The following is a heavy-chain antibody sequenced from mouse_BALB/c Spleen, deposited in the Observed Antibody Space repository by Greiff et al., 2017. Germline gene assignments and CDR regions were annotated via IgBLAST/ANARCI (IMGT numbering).Heavy chain of an antibody. D-gene: IGHD2-13*01. V-gene: IGHV5-9-4*01. CDR1: GFTFSSYG. J-gene: IGHJ3*01. CDR2: ISSGGSYT. CDR3: ARVYDDSFAY. Sequence: EVMLVESGGDLVKPGGSLKLSCAASGFTFSSYGMSWVRQTPDKRLEWVAEISSGGSYTYYPDTVTGRFTISRDNAKNTLYLEMSSLRSEDTAMYYCARVYDDSFAYWGQGTLVTVSA.